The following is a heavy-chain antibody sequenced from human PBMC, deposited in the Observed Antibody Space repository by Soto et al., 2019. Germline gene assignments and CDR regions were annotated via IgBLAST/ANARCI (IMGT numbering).Heavy chain of an antibody. Sequence: QVQLQQWGAGLLKPSETLSLTCAVYGGSFSGYYWSWIRQPPGKGLEWIGEINHSGSTNYNPSLKRGVTIAVDTSKKQSTLQPSSVTDADTSVYYCARSDERSGYALDAFDIWGQGTMVTVSS. CDR3: ARSDERSGYALDAFDI. CDR1: GGSFSGYY. D-gene: IGHD3-3*01. J-gene: IGHJ3*02. V-gene: IGHV4-34*01. CDR2: INHSGST.